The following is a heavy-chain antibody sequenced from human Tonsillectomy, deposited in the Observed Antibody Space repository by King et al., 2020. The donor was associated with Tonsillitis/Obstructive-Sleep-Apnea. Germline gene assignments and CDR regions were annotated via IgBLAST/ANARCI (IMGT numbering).Heavy chain of an antibody. CDR1: GGSISSSSYY. Sequence: QLQESGPGLVKPSETLSLTCSVSGGSISSSSYYWGWIRQPPGKGLGWIGTIYYSGTTYYNPSLKSRVTISVDTSKNQFSLKLRSVTATDTAVYYCVSHREGGDGQYYYDMDVWGQGTTVTVSS. D-gene: IGHD4-17*01. J-gene: IGHJ6*02. CDR2: IYYSGTT. V-gene: IGHV4-39*01. CDR3: VSHREGGDGQYYYDMDV.